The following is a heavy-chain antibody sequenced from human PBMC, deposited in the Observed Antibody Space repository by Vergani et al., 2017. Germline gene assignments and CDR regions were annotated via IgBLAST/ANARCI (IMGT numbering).Heavy chain of an antibody. Sequence: QVQLQESGPGLVKPSQTLSLTCTVSGGSINSHNYYWSWIRQPAGKGLEWIGRIHNSGSTNYNPSLKSRVTMSEDTSKNQFSLILTSVTAADTTVYFCARGSXLGDSCYRPLFYYWGQGSLVTVSS. J-gene: IGHJ4*02. D-gene: IGHD2-15*01. CDR3: ARGSXLGDSCYRPLFYY. CDR2: IHNSGST. V-gene: IGHV4-61*02. CDR1: GGSINSHNYY.